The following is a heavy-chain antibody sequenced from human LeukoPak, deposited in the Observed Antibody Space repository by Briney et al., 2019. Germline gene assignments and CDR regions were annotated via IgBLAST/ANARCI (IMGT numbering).Heavy chain of an antibody. CDR3: ARDSPYGTAGY. CDR2: ISSSSSYI. D-gene: IGHD2-8*02. J-gene: IGHJ4*02. Sequence: PGGSLRLSCAASGLTFSNYNMNWVRQAPGKGLEWVSSISSSSSYIYYADSVKGRFTISRDNTKNSLYLQMNSLRAEDTAVYYCARDSPYGTAGYWGQGTLVTVSS. CDR1: GLTFSNYN. V-gene: IGHV3-21*01.